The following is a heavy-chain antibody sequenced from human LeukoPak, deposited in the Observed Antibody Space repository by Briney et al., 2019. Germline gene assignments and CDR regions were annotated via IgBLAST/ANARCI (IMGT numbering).Heavy chain of an antibody. V-gene: IGHV3-74*01. Sequence: QPGGSLRLSCAASGFSFSRYWMHWVRQPPGKGLVWVSRIKSDGSNTAYADSVKGRLTISRDNAKNTLYLQMNSLRAEDTAIYYCVGGYDPHYWGQGTLVTVSS. D-gene: IGHD2-8*02. CDR2: IKSDGSNT. CDR3: VGGYDPHY. CDR1: GFSFSRYW. J-gene: IGHJ4*02.